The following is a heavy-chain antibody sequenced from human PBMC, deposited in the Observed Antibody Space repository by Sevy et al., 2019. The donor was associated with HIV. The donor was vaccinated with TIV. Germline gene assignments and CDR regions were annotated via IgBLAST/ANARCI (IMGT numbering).Heavy chain of an antibody. V-gene: IGHV3-48*02. CDR3: AGDSGSLRYLEWLNWFDP. CDR1: GFTFSSYS. D-gene: IGHD3-3*01. Sequence: GGSLRLSCAASGFTFSSYSMNWVRQAPGKGLEWVSYISSSSSTIYYADSVKGRFTISRDNAKNSLYLQMNSPRDEDTAVYYCAGDSGSLRYLEWLNWFDPWGQGTLVTVSS. J-gene: IGHJ5*02. CDR2: ISSSSSTI.